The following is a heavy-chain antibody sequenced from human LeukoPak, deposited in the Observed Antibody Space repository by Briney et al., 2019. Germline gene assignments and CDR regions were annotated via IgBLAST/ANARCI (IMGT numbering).Heavy chain of an antibody. V-gene: IGHV3-49*04. CDR3: TRVAIAIIGTDPVDY. J-gene: IGHJ4*02. CDR2: IRSRTYGGAA. CDR1: GFTFADYA. Sequence: GRSLRLSCEASGFTFADYAMNWVRQAPGKGLEWVGFIRSRTYGGAADYAPSVQGRFTISRDDSKSIAYLQMNSLEIEGTAVYYCTRVAIAIIGTDPVDYWGQGTLVTVSS. D-gene: IGHD2-21*01.